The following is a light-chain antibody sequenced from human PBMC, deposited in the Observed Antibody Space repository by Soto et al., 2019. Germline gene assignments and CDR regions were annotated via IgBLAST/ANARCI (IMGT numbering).Light chain of an antibody. CDR1: RSVSNS. V-gene: IGKV3-15*01. CDR3: QQYNDWPWWT. Sequence: EIVMTQSPATLSVSPGERATLSCWASRSVSNSVAWYQQQPGQAPRLLIYGASTRATGIPARFSGSGSGTEFTLTISSLQSEDFGVYYCQQYNDWPWWTFGQGTKVEIK. CDR2: GAS. J-gene: IGKJ1*01.